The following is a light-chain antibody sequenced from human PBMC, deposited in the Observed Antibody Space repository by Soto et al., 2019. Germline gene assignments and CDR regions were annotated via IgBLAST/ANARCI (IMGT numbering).Light chain of an antibody. CDR2: SAS. J-gene: IGKJ2*01. CDR3: QQYNKWPNT. V-gene: IGKV3-15*01. Sequence: EIVMTQSPVTLSVSPGESAALSCRASQSISTNLAWYQQKPGQAPRLLIYSASSRATGLPARFSGSGSGTEFTFTISSLQSDDLGIYYCQQYNKWPNTFGQGTRLEMK. CDR1: QSISTN.